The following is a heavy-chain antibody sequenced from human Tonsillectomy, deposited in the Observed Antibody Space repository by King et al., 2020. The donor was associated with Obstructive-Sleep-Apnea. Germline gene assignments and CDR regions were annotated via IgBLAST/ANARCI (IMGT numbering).Heavy chain of an antibody. V-gene: IGHV3-30-3*01. CDR2: ISYDGSNK. D-gene: IGHD3-9*01. J-gene: IGHJ3*02. Sequence: QLVQSGGGVVQPGRSLRLSCAASGFTFSSYGMHWVRQAPGKGLEWVAVISYDGSNKYYADSVKGRFTFSRDNSKNTLYLQMNSLRAEDTAVYYCARGGVPRCWLLLGLDAFDIWGQGTMVTVSS. CDR1: GFTFSSYG. CDR3: ARGGVPRCWLLLGLDAFDI.